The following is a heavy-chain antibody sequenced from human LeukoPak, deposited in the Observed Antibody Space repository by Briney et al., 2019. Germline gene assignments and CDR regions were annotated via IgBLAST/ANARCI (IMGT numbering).Heavy chain of an antibody. CDR2: ISSSGSTI. CDR1: GFTFSSYE. V-gene: IGHV3-48*03. Sequence: GGSLRLSCAASGFTFSSYEMNWVRQAPGKGLEWVSYISSSGSTIYYADSVKGRFTISRDNAKNSLYLQMNSLRVDDTAFYHCARVNTYQLSNGGGFDYWGQGTLVTVSS. CDR3: ARVNTYQLSNGGGFDY. J-gene: IGHJ4*02. D-gene: IGHD2-2*01.